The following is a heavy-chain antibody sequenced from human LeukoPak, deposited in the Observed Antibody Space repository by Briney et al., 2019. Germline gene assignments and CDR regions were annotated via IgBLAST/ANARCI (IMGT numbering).Heavy chain of an antibody. Sequence: SETLSLTCTVSGGSISSSSYYWGWVRQPPGKGLEWIGSIYYSGITYYNPSFQSRVSISVDTSKNQFSLKMSSVTAADTAVYFCAPGYGAGNPFEYWGQGTLVTVSS. CDR1: GGSISSSSYY. CDR2: IYYSGIT. V-gene: IGHV4-39*07. CDR3: APGYGAGNPFEY. D-gene: IGHD4-17*01. J-gene: IGHJ4*02.